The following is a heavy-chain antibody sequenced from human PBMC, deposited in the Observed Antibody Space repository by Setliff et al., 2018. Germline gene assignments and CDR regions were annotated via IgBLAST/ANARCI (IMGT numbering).Heavy chain of an antibody. CDR1: GFTFSNAW. V-gene: IGHV3-15*01. CDR2: IKSKTDGGTT. J-gene: IGHJ4*02. Sequence: GGSLRLSCAASGFTFSNAWMSWVHQAPGKGLEWVGRIKSKTDGGTTDYAAPVKGRFTISRDDSKDMVYLQMNSLKIEDTAMYFCTAGGPWGQGTLVTVSS. CDR3: TAGGP.